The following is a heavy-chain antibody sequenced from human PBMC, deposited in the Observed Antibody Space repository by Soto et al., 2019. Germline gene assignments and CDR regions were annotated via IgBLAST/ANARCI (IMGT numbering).Heavy chain of an antibody. CDR3: QGGDF. J-gene: IGHJ4*02. Sequence: SETLSITCAVSGGSFRGYFWSWIRQSPAKGLEWIGEINDSGNTYYNPSFKSRLTISVDTSTSQISLRLTSVTAADSGVYYCQGGDFWGQGTRVTV. CDR2: INDSGNT. D-gene: IGHD3-16*01. CDR1: GGSFRGYF. V-gene: IGHV4-34*01.